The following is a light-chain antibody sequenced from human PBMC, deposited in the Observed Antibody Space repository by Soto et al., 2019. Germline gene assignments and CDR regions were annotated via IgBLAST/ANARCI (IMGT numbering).Light chain of an antibody. CDR3: QVWDSSSDHYV. Sequence: SYELAQPPSVSVAPGQTARLTCGGNDIGRKSVHWYQQKPGQAPVLVVYDDSVRPSGIPERVSGSNSGNTATLSISRVEDGDEADYFCQVWDSSSDHYVFGSGTKVTV. J-gene: IGLJ1*01. CDR1: DIGRKS. V-gene: IGLV3-21*02. CDR2: DDS.